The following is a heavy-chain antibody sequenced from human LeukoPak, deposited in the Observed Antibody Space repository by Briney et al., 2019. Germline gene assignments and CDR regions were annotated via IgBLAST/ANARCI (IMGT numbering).Heavy chain of an antibody. V-gene: IGHV3-23*01. D-gene: IGHD5-18*01. CDR3: AKDGRGYSYATAWFDP. CDR2: ISGSGGST. J-gene: IGHJ5*02. CDR1: GFTFSSYA. Sequence: GGSLRLSCAASGFTFSSYAMSWVRQAPGKGLEWVSAISGSGGSTYYADSVKGRFTISRDNSKNTLYLQMNSLRAEDTAVYYCAKDGRGYSYATAWFDPWGQGTLVTVSS.